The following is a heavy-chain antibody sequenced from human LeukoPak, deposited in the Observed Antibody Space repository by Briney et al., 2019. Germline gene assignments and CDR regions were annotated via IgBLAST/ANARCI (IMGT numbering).Heavy chain of an antibody. J-gene: IGHJ4*02. V-gene: IGHV3-66*01. CDR2: IYSGGST. Sequence: GGSLRLSCAASGFTVSSNYMSWVRQAPGKGLEWVSVIYSGGSTYYADSVKGRFTISRDNSKNTLYLQMNSLRAADTAVYYCARGAPRSSSFFRYWGQGTLVTVSS. CDR3: ARGAPRSSSFFRY. D-gene: IGHD6-13*01. CDR1: GFTVSSNY.